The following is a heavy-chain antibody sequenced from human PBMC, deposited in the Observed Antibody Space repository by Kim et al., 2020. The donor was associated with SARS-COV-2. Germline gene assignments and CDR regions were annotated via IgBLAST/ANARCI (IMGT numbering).Heavy chain of an antibody. CDR1: GGSISSYY. CDR2: IYTSGST. CDR3: ARVVVVPAASHYYYGMDV. J-gene: IGHJ6*02. Sequence: SETLSLTCTVSGGSISSYYWSWIRQPAGKGLEWIGRIYTSGSTNYNPSLKSRVTMSVDTSKNQFSLKLSSVTAADTAVYYCARVVVVPAASHYYYGMDVWGQGTTVTVSS. V-gene: IGHV4-4*07. D-gene: IGHD2-2*01.